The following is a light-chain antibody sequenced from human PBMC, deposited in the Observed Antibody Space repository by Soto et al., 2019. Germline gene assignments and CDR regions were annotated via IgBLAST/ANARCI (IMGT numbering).Light chain of an antibody. CDR2: GAS. J-gene: IGKJ5*01. CDR1: ESISNY. Sequence: DIQMTQSPSSLSASVGDRVTITCRASESISNYLNWYQQKPGKAPEVLIYGASSLQSGVPSRFSGSGSGTDFTLTIRSLQPEDLATYYCQQSHSTPITFGQGTRLEIK. V-gene: IGKV1-39*01. CDR3: QQSHSTPIT.